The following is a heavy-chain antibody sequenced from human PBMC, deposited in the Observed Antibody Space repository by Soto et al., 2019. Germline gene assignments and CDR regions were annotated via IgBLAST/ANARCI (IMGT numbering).Heavy chain of an antibody. Sequence: QVQLQESGPGLVKPSETLSLTCSVSGGSLSSGFWGWFRQPPGKGLEWIGFIHYSGSTTYNPSITSRLTISLDTATNHFSLRLSSVTAADTALYYCTVGGGWLTDYWGQGTLVTVSS. CDR1: GGSLSSGF. CDR2: IHYSGST. V-gene: IGHV4-59*01. D-gene: IGHD5-12*01. J-gene: IGHJ4*02. CDR3: TVGGGWLTDY.